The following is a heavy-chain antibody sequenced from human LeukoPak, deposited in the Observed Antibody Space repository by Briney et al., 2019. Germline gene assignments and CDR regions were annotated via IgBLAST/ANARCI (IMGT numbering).Heavy chain of an antibody. V-gene: IGHV4-34*01. Sequence: PSETLSPTCAVYGGSFSGYYWSWIRQPPGKGLEWIGEINHSGSTNYNPSLKSRVTISVDTSKNQFSLKLSSVTAADTAVYYCARHSSSGWYLDAFDIWGQGTMVTVSS. D-gene: IGHD6-19*01. CDR3: ARHSSSGWYLDAFDI. CDR1: GGSFSGYY. J-gene: IGHJ3*02. CDR2: INHSGST.